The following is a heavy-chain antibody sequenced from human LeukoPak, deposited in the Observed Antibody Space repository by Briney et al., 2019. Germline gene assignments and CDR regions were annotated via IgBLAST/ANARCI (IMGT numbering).Heavy chain of an antibody. J-gene: IGHJ4*02. Sequence: GRSLRLSCTASGFTFGDYAMSWVRQAPGKGLEWVGFIRSKAYGGTTEYAASVKGRFTISRDDSKSIAYLQMNSLKTEDTAVYYCTRIMTTVTHSCDYWGQGTLVTVSS. D-gene: IGHD4-17*01. V-gene: IGHV3-49*04. CDR3: TRIMTTVTHSCDY. CDR2: IRSKAYGGTT. CDR1: GFTFGDYA.